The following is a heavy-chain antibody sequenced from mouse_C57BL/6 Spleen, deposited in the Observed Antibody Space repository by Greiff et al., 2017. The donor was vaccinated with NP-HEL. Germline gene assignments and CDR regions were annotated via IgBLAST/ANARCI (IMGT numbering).Heavy chain of an antibody. CDR1: GYSITSGYY. Sequence: EVKLQESGPGLVKPSQSLSLTCSVTGYSITSGYYWNWIRQFPGNKLEWMGYISYDGSNNYNPSLKNRISITRDTSKNQFFLKLNSVTTEDTATYYCARGDDGYSYYFDYWGQGTTLTVSS. J-gene: IGHJ2*01. D-gene: IGHD2-3*01. CDR2: ISYDGSN. V-gene: IGHV3-6*01. CDR3: ARGDDGYSYYFDY.